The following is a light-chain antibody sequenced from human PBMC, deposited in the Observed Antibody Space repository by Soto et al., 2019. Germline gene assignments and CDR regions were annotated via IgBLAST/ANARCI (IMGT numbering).Light chain of an antibody. J-gene: IGLJ1*01. CDR3: SSYTSSNPRV. CDR2: DVS. V-gene: IGLV2-14*01. Sequence: QSALTQPASVSGSPGQSITISCTGTSSDVGNYNYVSWYQQHPGKAPKLMIYDVSNRPSGVSNRFSGSKSGNTASLTISGLQAEDEADYYCSSYTSSNPRVFGTGTKLTVL. CDR1: SSDVGNYNY.